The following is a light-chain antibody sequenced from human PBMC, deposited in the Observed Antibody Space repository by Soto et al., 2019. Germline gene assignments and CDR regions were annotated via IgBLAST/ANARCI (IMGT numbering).Light chain of an antibody. CDR1: QSVTSY. Sequence: EIVLTQSPGTLSLSPGERATLSCRASQSVTSYLAWYQQKPGQAPRLLIYASSTRATGIPDRFSGGGSGTDFTLTISRLEPEDFAVYYCQQYSTSQTFGQGTEVEI. J-gene: IGKJ1*01. CDR2: ASS. V-gene: IGKV3-20*01. CDR3: QQYSTSQT.